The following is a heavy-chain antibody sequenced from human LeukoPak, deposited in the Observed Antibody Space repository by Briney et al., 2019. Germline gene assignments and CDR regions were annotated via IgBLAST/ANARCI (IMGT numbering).Heavy chain of an antibody. V-gene: IGHV3-74*01. J-gene: IGHJ4*02. Sequence: GGSLRLSCAVSGFTFSNYWMHWVRQAPGKGLVWVSCISSDGSSTNYVDSVKGRFSISRDNAKNTLYLHMNSLRAEDTALYYCARPMISVMSLGADFWGQGSLVTVSS. CDR3: ARPMISVMSLGADF. CDR2: ISSDGSST. D-gene: IGHD3/OR15-3a*01. CDR1: GFTFSNYW.